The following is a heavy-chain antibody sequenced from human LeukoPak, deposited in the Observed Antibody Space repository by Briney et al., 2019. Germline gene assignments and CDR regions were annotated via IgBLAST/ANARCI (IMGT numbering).Heavy chain of an antibody. D-gene: IGHD2-2*01. CDR2: INHSGST. J-gene: IGHJ4*02. V-gene: IGHV4-34*01. Sequence: SETLSLTCAVYRGSFSGYYWSWIRQPPGKGLEWIGEINHSGSTNYNPSLKSRVTISVDTSKNQFSLKLSSVTAADTAVYYCARTVVPAAGHFDYWGQGTLVTVSS. CDR1: RGSFSGYY. CDR3: ARTVVPAAGHFDY.